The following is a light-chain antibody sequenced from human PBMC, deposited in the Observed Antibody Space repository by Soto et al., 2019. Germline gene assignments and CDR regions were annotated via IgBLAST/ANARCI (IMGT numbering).Light chain of an antibody. CDR2: AAS. J-gene: IGKJ1*01. Sequence: IQLTQSPSSLSASVVDRVTITCRASQGISTYLNWYQQKPGKAPKLLIYAASSLQSGAPSRFSGSGSETDFTLTISSLQPEDFATYSCQQSYTTTWTFGQGTKVDIK. CDR1: QGISTY. V-gene: IGKV1-39*01. CDR3: QQSYTTTWT.